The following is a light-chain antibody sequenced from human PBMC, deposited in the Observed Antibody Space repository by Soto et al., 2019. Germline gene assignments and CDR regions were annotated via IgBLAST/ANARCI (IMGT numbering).Light chain of an antibody. Sequence: QPVLTQPPSVSGAPGQRVTISCTGSSSNIGAGYEVHWYQQLPGTAPKLLIYADTNRPSGVPDRFSVSTSGTSASLAITGLQAEDEADYYCQSYDSSLSGSRVFGGGTKLTVL. CDR2: ADT. V-gene: IGLV1-40*01. J-gene: IGLJ2*01. CDR1: SSNIGAGYE. CDR3: QSYDSSLSGSRV.